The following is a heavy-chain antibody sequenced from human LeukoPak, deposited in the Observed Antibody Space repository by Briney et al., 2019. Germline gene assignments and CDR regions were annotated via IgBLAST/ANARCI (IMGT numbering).Heavy chain of an antibody. Sequence: PSETLSLTCAVYGGSFSGYYWSWIRQPPGKGLEWIGEINHSGSTNYNPSLKSRVTISVDTSKNQFSLKLSSVTAADTAVYYCARDIWLDYWGQGTLVTVSS. CDR3: ARDIWLDY. CDR2: INHSGST. CDR1: GGSFSGYY. V-gene: IGHV4-34*01. J-gene: IGHJ4*02. D-gene: IGHD3-9*01.